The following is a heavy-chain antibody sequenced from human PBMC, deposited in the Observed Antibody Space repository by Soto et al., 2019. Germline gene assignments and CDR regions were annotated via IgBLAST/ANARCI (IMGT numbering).Heavy chain of an antibody. J-gene: IGHJ6*02. V-gene: IGHV3-11*05. Sequence: GGSLRLSCAASGFTFSDYYMSWIRQAPGKGLEWVSYISSNIIYTNYADSVKGRFTISRDNAKNSLYLQMNSLRAEDTAVYYCARDRPPTHGSGTYYNPSYYYAMDVWGQGTTVTVSS. CDR2: ISSNIIYT. D-gene: IGHD3-10*01. CDR3: ARDRPPTHGSGTYYNPSYYYAMDV. CDR1: GFTFSDYY.